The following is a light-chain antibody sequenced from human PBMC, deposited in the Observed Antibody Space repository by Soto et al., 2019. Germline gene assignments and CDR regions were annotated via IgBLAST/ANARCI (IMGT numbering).Light chain of an antibody. CDR3: QQYNNWPAT. J-gene: IGKJ1*01. CDR1: QSIDTN. V-gene: IGKV3-15*01. Sequence: EVLLTQSPAALSVSAGERATLSCRASQSIDTNLAWYQQKPGQAPRLLIFGADTRATGIPARISGSGSGTEFTLTISSLESADFALYFCQQYNNWPATFGQGTKVEIK. CDR2: GAD.